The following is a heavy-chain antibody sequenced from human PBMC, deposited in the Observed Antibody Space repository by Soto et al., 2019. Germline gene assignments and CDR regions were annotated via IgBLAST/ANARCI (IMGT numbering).Heavy chain of an antibody. Sequence: SETLSLTCAVSGGSISSSNWWSWVRQPPGKGLEWIGEIYHSGSTNYNPSLKSRVTISVDKSKNQFSLKLSSVTAADTAVYYCARDPITINYYYYGMDVWGQGTTVTVSS. CDR3: ARDPITINYYYYGMDV. CDR2: IYHSGST. V-gene: IGHV4-4*02. D-gene: IGHD3-3*01. J-gene: IGHJ6*02. CDR1: GGSISSSNW.